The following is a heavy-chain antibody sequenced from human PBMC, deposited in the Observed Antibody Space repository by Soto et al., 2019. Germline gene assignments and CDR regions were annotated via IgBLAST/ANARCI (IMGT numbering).Heavy chain of an antibody. D-gene: IGHD6-19*01. CDR2: INHSGST. V-gene: IGHV4-34*01. Sequence: SETLSLTCAVYGGSFSGYYWSWIRQPPGKGLEWIGEINHSGSTNYNPSLKSRVTISVDTSKNQFSLKLSSVTAADTAVYYCAVSSGPNPPPVAGRHYFDYWGQGTLVTVSS. CDR3: AVSSGPNPPPVAGRHYFDY. J-gene: IGHJ4*02. CDR1: GGSFSGYY.